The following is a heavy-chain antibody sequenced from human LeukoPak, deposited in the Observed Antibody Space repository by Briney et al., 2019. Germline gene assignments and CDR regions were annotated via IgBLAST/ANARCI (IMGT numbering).Heavy chain of an antibody. CDR2: ISASGSRT. V-gene: IGHV3-23*01. D-gene: IGHD6-13*01. Sequence: GGSLRLCCAASGFVLSNYAMSWVRQAPGKGLEWASTISASGSRTYYTDSVKGRFSISRDNSRNTMYLQMNSLRAEDTAIYYCAKHPQGAAGAHFDYWGQGTLVTVSS. CDR3: AKHPQGAAGAHFDY. CDR1: GFVLSNYA. J-gene: IGHJ4*02.